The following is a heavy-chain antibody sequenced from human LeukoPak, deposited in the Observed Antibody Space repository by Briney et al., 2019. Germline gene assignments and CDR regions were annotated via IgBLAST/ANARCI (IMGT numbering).Heavy chain of an antibody. J-gene: IGHJ5*02. V-gene: IGHV3-33*01. D-gene: IGHD3-10*01. CDR2: IWYDGSNK. CDR1: GFTFSSYG. CDR3: ARGLGDFGNWFDP. Sequence: GGSLRLSCAASGFTFSSYGMHWVRQAPGKGLEWVAVIWYDGSNKYYADSVKGRFTISRDNAKNSLYLQMNSLRAEDTAVYYCARGLGDFGNWFDPWGQGTLVTVSS.